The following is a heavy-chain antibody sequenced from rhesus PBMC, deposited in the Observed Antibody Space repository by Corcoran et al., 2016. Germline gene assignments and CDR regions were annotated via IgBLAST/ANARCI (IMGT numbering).Heavy chain of an antibody. D-gene: IGHD3-3*01. CDR2: IGGSSGSA. V-gene: IGHV4-65*02. J-gene: IGHJ6*01. CDR1: GGSISSRNW. CDR3: ARRPNQIFGVVHLDS. Sequence: QVQLQESGPGLVKPSETLALSCAVSGGSISSRNWWSWNRQPPGQGPEWIGNIGGSSGSAYYNPSLQNRVTISNDTSRNQFSLKLSSMTAADTAVYYCARRPNQIFGVVHLDSWGQGVVVTVSS.